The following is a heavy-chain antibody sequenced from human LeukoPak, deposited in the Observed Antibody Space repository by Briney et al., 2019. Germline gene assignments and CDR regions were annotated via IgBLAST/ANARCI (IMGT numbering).Heavy chain of an antibody. CDR3: ARVLPNLEWLPHYYMDV. CDR2: IYYSGST. V-gene: IGHV4-59*01. J-gene: IGHJ6*03. CDR1: GGSISSYY. D-gene: IGHD3-3*01. Sequence: PSETLSHTCTVSGGSISSYYWSWIRQPPGKGLEWIGYIYYSGSTNYNPSLKRRGTISVDTSKNQFSLKLSSVTAADTAVYYCARVLPNLEWLPHYYMDVWGKGTTVTVSS.